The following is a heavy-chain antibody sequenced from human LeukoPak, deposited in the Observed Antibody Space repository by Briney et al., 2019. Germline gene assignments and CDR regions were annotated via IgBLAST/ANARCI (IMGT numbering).Heavy chain of an antibody. V-gene: IGHV3-7*01. D-gene: IGHD6-19*01. CDR3: ARDKQYSSGWYEGY. J-gene: IGHJ4*02. CDR2: IKTDGSEN. Sequence: PGGSLRLSCEASGFTFSSYWMSWVRQAPGKGLEWVANIKTDGSENYYVDSVKGRFTISRDNAKNSLYLQMNSLRAEDTAVYYCARDKQYSSGWYEGYWGQGTLVTVSS. CDR1: GFTFSSYW.